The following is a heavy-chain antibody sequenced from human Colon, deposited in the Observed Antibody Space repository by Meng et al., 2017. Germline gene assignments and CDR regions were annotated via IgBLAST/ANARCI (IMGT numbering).Heavy chain of an antibody. CDR2: INPDTGNP. CDR1: GYTFTNYA. Sequence: ASVKVSCKASGYTFTNYAMNWVRQAPGQGLEWMGWINPDTGNPTYAQGFTGRFVFSLDTSVSTAYLLISGLKAEDTAVYYCARGVGYCTGGSCSFDDWGQGDRVTGAS. V-gene: IGHV7-4-1*02. CDR3: ARGVGYCTGGSCSFDD. D-gene: IGHD2-15*01. J-gene: IGHJ4*02.